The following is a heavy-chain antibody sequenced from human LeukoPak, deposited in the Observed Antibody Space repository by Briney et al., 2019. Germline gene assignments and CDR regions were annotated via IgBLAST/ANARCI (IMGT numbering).Heavy chain of an antibody. CDR2: IIPIFGTA. CDR1: GGTFSSYA. CDR3: AGGVMGGNMVRGVLGDYYYGMDV. V-gene: IGHV1-69*13. J-gene: IGHJ6*02. D-gene: IGHD3-10*01. Sequence: SVKVSCKASGGTFSSYAISWVRQAPGQGLEWMGGIIPIFGTANYAQKFQGRVTITADESTSTAYMELSSLRSEDTAVYYCAGGVMGGNMVRGVLGDYYYGMDVWGQGTTVTVSS.